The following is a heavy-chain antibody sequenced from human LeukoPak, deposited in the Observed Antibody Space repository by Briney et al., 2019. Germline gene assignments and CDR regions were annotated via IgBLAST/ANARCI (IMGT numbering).Heavy chain of an antibody. D-gene: IGHD3-16*02. CDR2: VNGNGGST. V-gene: IGHV3-23*01. J-gene: IGHJ4*02. CDR3: AKSLYGGCDY. Sequence: GGSLRLSCAASGFSFSTYAMSWVRQAPGKGLEWVSGVNGNGGSTSYADSVKGRFSIFRDNSKNTVYLQMNSLRVEDTAVYYCAKSLYGGCDYWGQGTVVTVSS. CDR1: GFSFSTYA.